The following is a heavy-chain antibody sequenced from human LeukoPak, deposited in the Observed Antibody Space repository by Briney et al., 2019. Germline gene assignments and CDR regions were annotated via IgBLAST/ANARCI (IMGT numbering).Heavy chain of an antibody. CDR3: AAVYVGVYDILTGYSQLPLFDP. V-gene: IGHV7-4-1*02. Sequence: ASVKVSCKASGYSFTSYALNWVRQAPGQGFEWMGWINTNTGIPTYAPGFIGRFVFSLDTSVSTAHLQISSLKAEDTAVYYCAAVYVGVYDILTGYSQLPLFDPWGQGTLVTVSS. CDR1: GYSFTSYA. D-gene: IGHD3-9*01. CDR2: INTNTGIP. J-gene: IGHJ5*02.